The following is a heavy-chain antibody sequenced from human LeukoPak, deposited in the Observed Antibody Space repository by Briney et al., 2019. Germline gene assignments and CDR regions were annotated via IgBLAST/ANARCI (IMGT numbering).Heavy chain of an antibody. J-gene: IGHJ4*02. Sequence: ASVKVSCKASGYTFISYHMHWVRQAPGQGLEWMGIINPSGGGTSKAQKFQGRVATKSDMSTSTVYMELSSLRSEDTAVYYCARDRSYDASGSPEYYFDFWGQGTLVTVSS. D-gene: IGHD3-10*01. CDR3: ARDRSYDASGSPEYYFDF. CDR1: GYTFISYH. V-gene: IGHV1-46*01. CDR2: INPSGGGT.